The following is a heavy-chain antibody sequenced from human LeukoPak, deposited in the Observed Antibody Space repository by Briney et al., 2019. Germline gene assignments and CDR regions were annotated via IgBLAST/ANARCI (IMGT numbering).Heavy chain of an antibody. CDR1: GFTFSDHY. Sequence: PGGSLRLSCAASGFTFSDHYMDWVRQAPGKGLEWVGLIRNRANGYTTEYAASVKGRFTILRDDSKNSLYLQMNSLKTEDTAVYYCNRFNRWGHDYWGQGTLVTVSS. CDR3: NRFNRWGHDY. V-gene: IGHV3-72*01. J-gene: IGHJ4*02. D-gene: IGHD1-14*01. CDR2: IRNRANGYTT.